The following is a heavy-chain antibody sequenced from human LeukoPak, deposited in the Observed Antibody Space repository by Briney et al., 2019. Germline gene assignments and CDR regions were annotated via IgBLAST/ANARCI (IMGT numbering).Heavy chain of an antibody. CDR1: GFTFSSYG. CDR2: ISYDGSNK. D-gene: IGHD3-10*01. V-gene: IGHV3-30*18. CDR3: AKDNTPEWFGELLLDY. Sequence: GRSLGLSCAASGFTFSSYGMHWVRQAPGKGLEWVAVISYDGSNKYYADSVKGRFTISRDNSKNTLYLQMNSLRAEDTAVYYCAKDNTPEWFGELLLDYWGQGTLVTVSS. J-gene: IGHJ4*02.